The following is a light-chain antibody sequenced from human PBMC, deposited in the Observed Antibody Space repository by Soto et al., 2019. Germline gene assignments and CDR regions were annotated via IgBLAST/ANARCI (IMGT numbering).Light chain of an antibody. CDR3: QEYGGSSWT. V-gene: IGKV1-5*03. CDR2: KAS. Sequence: DIQMTQSPSTLSASVGDRVTITCRASQSISSWLAWYQQKPGKAPKLLIYKASSLESGVPSRFSGSGSGTEFTLTISSLQPDDFATYYCQEYGGSSWTFGQGTRV. CDR1: QSISSW. J-gene: IGKJ1*01.